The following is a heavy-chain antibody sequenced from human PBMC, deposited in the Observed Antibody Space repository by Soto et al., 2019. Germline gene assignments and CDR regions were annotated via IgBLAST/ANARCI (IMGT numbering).Heavy chain of an antibody. Sequence: PSETLSLTCTVSGGSISSYYWSWIRQPPGKGLEWIGYIYYSGSTNYNPSLKSRVTISVDTSKNQFSLKLSSVTAADTAVYYCARGVAAANRGVDFDYWGQGTLVTVSS. V-gene: IGHV4-59*01. CDR1: GGSISSYY. D-gene: IGHD6-13*01. CDR3: ARGVAAANRGVDFDY. CDR2: IYYSGST. J-gene: IGHJ4*02.